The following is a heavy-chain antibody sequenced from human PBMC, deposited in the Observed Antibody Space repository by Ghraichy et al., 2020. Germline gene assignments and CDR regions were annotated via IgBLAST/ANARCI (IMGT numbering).Heavy chain of an antibody. Sequence: GGSLRLSCAASGFTFSSYSMNWVRQAPGKGLEWVSSISSSSSYIYYADSVKGRFTISRDNAKNSLYLQMNSLRAEDTAVYYCARGRMTTVTKRYYYYYYGMDVWGQGTTVTVSS. D-gene: IGHD4-17*01. V-gene: IGHV3-21*01. J-gene: IGHJ6*02. CDR1: GFTFSSYS. CDR3: ARGRMTTVTKRYYYYYYGMDV. CDR2: ISSSSSYI.